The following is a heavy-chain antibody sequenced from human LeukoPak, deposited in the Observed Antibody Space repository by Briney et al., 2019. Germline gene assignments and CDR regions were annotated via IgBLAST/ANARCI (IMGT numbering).Heavy chain of an antibody. J-gene: IGHJ6*04. CDR2: IISGSGVTT. CDR3: AGHRYCNSPTCLPGV. CDR1: GFSVSSNY. V-gene: IGHV3-23*01. D-gene: IGHD2/OR15-2a*01. Sequence: GGSLRLSCAASGFSVSSNYMSWVRQAPGKGLEWVSAIISGSGVTTYYADSVKGRFTISRDNSKNTLYLQINSLRAEDTAVYYCAGHRYCNSPTCLPGVWGKGTTVTVSS.